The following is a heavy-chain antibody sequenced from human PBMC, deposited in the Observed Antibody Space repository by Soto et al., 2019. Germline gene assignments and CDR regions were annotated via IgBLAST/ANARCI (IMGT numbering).Heavy chain of an antibody. CDR2: ISGSGGST. CDR3: VRFGGAAAGPGDY. Sequence: EVQLLESGGGLVQPGGSLRLSCAASGFTFSSYAMSWVRQAPGKGLEWVSAISGSGGSTYYADSVKGRFTISRDNAKKSLYLQMNSLRVEDTGVYYCVRFGGAAAGPGDYWGQGTLVTVSS. V-gene: IGHV3-23*01. CDR1: GFTFSSYA. D-gene: IGHD6-13*01. J-gene: IGHJ4*02.